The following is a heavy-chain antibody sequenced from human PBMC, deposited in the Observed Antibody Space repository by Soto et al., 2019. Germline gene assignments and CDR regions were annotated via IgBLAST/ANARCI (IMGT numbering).Heavy chain of an antibody. Sequence: GGSLRLSCAASGFTFSSYCMHWVRQAPGKGLEWVAVISYDGSNKYYADSVKGRFTISRDNSKNTLYLQMNSLRAEDTAVYYCARPLLTGYELVYWGQGTLVTVSS. CDR2: ISYDGSNK. CDR3: ARPLLTGYELVY. D-gene: IGHD3-9*01. V-gene: IGHV3-30*03. CDR1: GFTFSSYC. J-gene: IGHJ4*02.